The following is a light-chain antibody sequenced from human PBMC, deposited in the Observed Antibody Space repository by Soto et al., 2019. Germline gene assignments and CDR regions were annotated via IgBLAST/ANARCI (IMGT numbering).Light chain of an antibody. V-gene: IGKV3-20*01. CDR1: QSVSSSY. Sequence: MGVTQSPGSLSLSPGERATLSCRASQSVSSSYLAWYQQKPGQAPRLLIYGASSRATGIPDRFSGSGSGTDFTLTISRLEPEDFAVYYCQQYGSSLQITFGQGPRLEIK. J-gene: IGKJ5*01. CDR2: GAS. CDR3: QQYGSSLQIT.